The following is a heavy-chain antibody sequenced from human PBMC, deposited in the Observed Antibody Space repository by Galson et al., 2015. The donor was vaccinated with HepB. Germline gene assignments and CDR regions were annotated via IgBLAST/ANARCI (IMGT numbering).Heavy chain of an antibody. CDR1: GFPFSYYA. CDR3: AKVFPEKTDGWYRQALYYFDS. V-gene: IGHV3-23*01. CDR2: ITPSGDNT. J-gene: IGHJ4*02. Sequence: SLRLSCAASGFPFSYYAMSWVRQAPGKGLEWISAITPSGDNTYSADSMKGRFTIPRDNSRNTLFLQLNSLRAGDTAIYFCAKVFPEKTDGWYRQALYYFDSWGQGTRVTVSS. D-gene: IGHD6-19*01.